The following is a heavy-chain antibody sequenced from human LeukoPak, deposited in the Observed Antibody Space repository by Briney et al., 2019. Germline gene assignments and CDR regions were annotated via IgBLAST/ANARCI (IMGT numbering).Heavy chain of an antibody. CDR3: ARRGQQLAKGFDY. D-gene: IGHD6-13*01. J-gene: IGHJ4*02. V-gene: IGHV4-34*01. Sequence: PSETLSLTCAVYGGSFSGYYWSWIRQPPGKGLEWIGEINHSGSTNYNPSLKSRVTISADTSKNQFSLKLSSVTAADTAVYYCARRGQQLAKGFDYWGQGTLVTVSS. CDR1: GGSFSGYY. CDR2: INHSGST.